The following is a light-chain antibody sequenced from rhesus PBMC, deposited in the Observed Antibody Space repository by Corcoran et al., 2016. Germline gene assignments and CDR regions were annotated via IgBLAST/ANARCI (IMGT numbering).Light chain of an antibody. J-gene: IGKJ3*01. CDR1: QSLLDSDGYTH. V-gene: IGKV2-78*01. Sequence: DIVMTQTPLSLPVTPGEPASISCRSSQSLLDSDGYTHLHWYLQKPGQSPQLLIYLVSNRASGVPDRFRGSGSGTDFTLKFSRVEAEDVGVYYCMQSLQTPFTFGPGTKLDIK. CDR2: LVS. CDR3: MQSLQTPFT.